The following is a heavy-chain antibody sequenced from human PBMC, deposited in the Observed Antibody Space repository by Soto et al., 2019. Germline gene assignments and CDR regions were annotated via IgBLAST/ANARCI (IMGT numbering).Heavy chain of an antibody. CDR2: TYYRSKWSN. CDR1: GDSVSSNSAT. CDR3: ARLIGNSWLDS. J-gene: IGHJ5*01. D-gene: IGHD3-16*01. Sequence: QTLALTCAISGDSVSSNSATWDWIRRSPSRGLEWLGRTYYRSKWSNDYAVSVKGRITINPDTSNNQFSLHLNSVTPDDTAVYYCARLIGNSWLDSWGQGTLVTVSS. V-gene: IGHV6-1*01.